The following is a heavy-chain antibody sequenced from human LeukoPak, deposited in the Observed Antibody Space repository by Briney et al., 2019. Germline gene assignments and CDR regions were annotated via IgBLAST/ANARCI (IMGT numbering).Heavy chain of an antibody. J-gene: IGHJ4*02. D-gene: IGHD1-26*01. V-gene: IGHV1-69*05. CDR1: GGTFSSYA. Sequence: SVKVSCKASGGTFSSYAISWVRQAPGQGLEWMGRIIPIFGTANYAQKFQGRVTITTDESTSTAYMGLSSLRSEDTAVYYCAKEDSGFQYYFDYWGQGTLVTVSS. CDR3: AKEDSGFQYYFDY. CDR2: IIPIFGTA.